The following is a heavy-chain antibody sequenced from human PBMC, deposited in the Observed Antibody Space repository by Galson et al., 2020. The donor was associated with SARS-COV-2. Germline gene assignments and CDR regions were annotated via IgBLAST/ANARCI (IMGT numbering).Heavy chain of an antibody. CDR2: INPITGSA. CDR3: ARGLSGAWPYDPCYGMDV. Sequence: ASVKVSCKTSGYRFTSYYMLWVRQAPGQGLEYLGWINPITGSAGYGQKFQDRVTLTSDMSITTAFMKLTRLLLDDTAVYYCARGLSGAWPYDPCYGMDVWGQGNTVTVSS. V-gene: IGHV1-2*02. J-gene: IGHJ6*02. D-gene: IGHD3-16*01. CDR1: GYRFTSYY.